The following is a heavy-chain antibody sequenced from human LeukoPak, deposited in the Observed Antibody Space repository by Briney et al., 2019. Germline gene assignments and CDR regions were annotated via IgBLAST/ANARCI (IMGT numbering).Heavy chain of an antibody. D-gene: IGHD3-10*01. CDR3: ARVGRYYGSEPGDY. J-gene: IGHJ4*02. CDR2: TRNKANSYTT. Sequence: PGGSLRLCCAASGFTFSDHYMDWVRQAPGKGLEWVGRTRNKANSYTTEYAASVKGRFTISRDDSKNSLYLQTNSLKTEDTAVYYCARVGRYYGSEPGDYWGQGTLVTVSS. V-gene: IGHV3-72*01. CDR1: GFTFSDHY.